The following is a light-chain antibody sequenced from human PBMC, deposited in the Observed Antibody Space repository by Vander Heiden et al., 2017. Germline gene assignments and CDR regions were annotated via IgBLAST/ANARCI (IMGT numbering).Light chain of an antibody. CDR1: QSVKSW. CDR2: QAS. CDR3: QQYNSYPWT. J-gene: IGKJ1*01. Sequence: DMQMTQSPSTLSASVGDTVTITCRASQSVKSWLAWHQQKPGKVPKLLIYQASTLESGVPSRFSGSESGTEFTLTISSLQPDDFAIYYCQQYNSYPWTFGQGTKVEI. V-gene: IGKV1-5*03.